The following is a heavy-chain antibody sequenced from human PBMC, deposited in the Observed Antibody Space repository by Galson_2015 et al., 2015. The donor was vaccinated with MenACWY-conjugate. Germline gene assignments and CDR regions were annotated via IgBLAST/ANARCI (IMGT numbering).Heavy chain of an antibody. CDR3: VKGVLLGFHPRGGMDV. J-gene: IGHJ6*02. CDR2: ISSTGGST. D-gene: IGHD3-10*01. CDR1: GHTFSSYA. Sequence: SLWLSCAASGHTFSSYAMHWVRQAPGKGLEYVSAISSTGGSTYYADSVKGRFTISRDNSKNTLSLQMRSLRAEDPAVYYCVKGVLLGFHPRGGMDVWGQGTMVTVSS. V-gene: IGHV3-64D*06.